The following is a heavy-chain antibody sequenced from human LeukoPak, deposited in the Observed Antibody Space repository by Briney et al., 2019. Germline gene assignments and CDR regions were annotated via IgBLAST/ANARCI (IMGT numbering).Heavy chain of an antibody. CDR2: INAYNGNT. Sequence: GASVKVSCKASGYTVTSYGISWVRQAPGQGLECMGWINAYNGNTNYAQKLQGRVTMTTDTSTSTAYLELRSLTSDDTAVYYCARDRYTYGYYYGMDVWGQGTTVTVSS. CDR1: GYTVTSYG. CDR3: ARDRYTYGYYYGMDV. V-gene: IGHV1-18*01. J-gene: IGHJ6*02. D-gene: IGHD5-18*01.